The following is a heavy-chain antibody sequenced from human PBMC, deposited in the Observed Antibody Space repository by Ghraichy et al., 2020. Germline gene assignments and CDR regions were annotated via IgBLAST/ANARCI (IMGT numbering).Heavy chain of an antibody. CDR3: ARPGAEGQLAIDY. Sequence: SETLSLTCTVSGGSISSSSYYWGWIRQPPGKGLEWIGSIYYSGSTYYNPSLKSRVTISVDTSKNQFSLKLSSVTAADTAVYYCARPGAEGQLAIDYWGQGTLVTVSS. D-gene: IGHD6-6*01. CDR1: GGSISSSSYY. J-gene: IGHJ4*02. V-gene: IGHV4-39*01. CDR2: IYYSGST.